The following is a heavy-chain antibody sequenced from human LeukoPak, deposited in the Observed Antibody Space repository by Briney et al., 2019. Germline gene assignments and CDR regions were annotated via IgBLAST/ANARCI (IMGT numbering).Heavy chain of an antibody. D-gene: IGHD2-15*01. CDR3: ARDPVGHWSGGSCPPGYYYGMYV. J-gene: IGHJ6*02. CDR2: IYTSGIT. V-gene: IGHV4-61*02. CDR1: GGSVSSGSYH. Sequence: PSQTLSLTCTVSGGSVSSGSYHWIWIRQPAGLGLEWIGRIYTSGITHYNPSLKSRITMSIDTSKNQFSLKLSSVTAADTAVYYCARDPVGHWSGGSCPPGYYYGMYVWGQGTTVTVSS.